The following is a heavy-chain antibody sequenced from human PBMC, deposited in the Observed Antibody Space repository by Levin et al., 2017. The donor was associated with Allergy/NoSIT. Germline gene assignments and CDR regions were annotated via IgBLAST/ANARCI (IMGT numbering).Heavy chain of an antibody. CDR1: GYTLTELS. V-gene: IGHV1-24*01. CDR2: FDPEDGET. D-gene: IGHD6-13*01. J-gene: IGHJ5*02. Sequence: ASVKVSCKVSGYTLTELSMHWVRQAPGKGLEWMGGFDPEDGETIYAQKFQGRVTMTEDTSTDTAYMELSSLRSEDTAVYYCATEQSIAAAGSSNWFDPWGQGTLVTVSS. CDR3: ATEQSIAAAGSSNWFDP.